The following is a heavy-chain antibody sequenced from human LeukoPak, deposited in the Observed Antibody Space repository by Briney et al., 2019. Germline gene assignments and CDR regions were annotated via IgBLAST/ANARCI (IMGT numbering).Heavy chain of an antibody. Sequence: GGSLRLSCAASGFTFSSYSMNWVRQAPGKGLEWVSSISSSSSYIYYADSVKGRFTISRDNAKNSLYLQMNSLGADDKGVYYCARDLRYFVWLRVGGARHAFDMWGQGTMVTVSS. V-gene: IGHV3-21*01. D-gene: IGHD3-9*01. CDR1: GFTFSSYS. J-gene: IGHJ3*02. CDR2: ISSSSSYI. CDR3: ARDLRYFVWLRVGGARHAFDM.